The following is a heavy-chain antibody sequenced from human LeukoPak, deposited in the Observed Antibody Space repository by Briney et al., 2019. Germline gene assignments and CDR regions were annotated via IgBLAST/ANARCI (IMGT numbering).Heavy chain of an antibody. CDR2: INPSGGST. CDR1: GYTFTSYY. Sequence: ASVKVPCKASGYTFTSYYVHWVRQAPGQGLEWMGIINPSGGSTSYAQKFQGRVTMTRDTSTSTVYMELSSLRSEDTAVYYCARVTYGDYIDYWGQGTLVTVSS. V-gene: IGHV1-46*01. J-gene: IGHJ4*02. D-gene: IGHD4-17*01. CDR3: ARVTYGDYIDY.